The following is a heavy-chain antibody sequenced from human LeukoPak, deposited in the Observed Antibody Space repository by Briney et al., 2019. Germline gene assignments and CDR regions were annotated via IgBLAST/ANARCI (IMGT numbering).Heavy chain of an antibody. CDR2: IFYSGST. V-gene: IGHV4-39*07. D-gene: IGHD3-22*01. J-gene: IGHJ4*02. Sequence: SETLSLTCIVSGGSISSSSYYWGWIRQSPGKGLEWIGSIFYSGSTHYNPSLKSRVTISVDTSKNQFSLKLSSVTVADTAVYYCARDMSSMIVPDHYFDYWGQGTLVTVSS. CDR1: GGSISSSSYY. CDR3: ARDMSSMIVPDHYFDY.